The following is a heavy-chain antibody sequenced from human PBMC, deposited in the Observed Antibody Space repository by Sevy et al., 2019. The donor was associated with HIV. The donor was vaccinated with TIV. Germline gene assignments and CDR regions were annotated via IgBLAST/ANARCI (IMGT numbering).Heavy chain of an antibody. CDR2: ISSSSGTI. D-gene: IGHD2-21*01. V-gene: IGHV3-48*01. CDR1: GFTFSAYS. Sequence: GGSLRLSCAASGFTFSAYSMNWVRQAPGKGLEWVSYISSSSGTIYYADSVKGQFTISRDNAKSSLYLQMNGLRAEDTAVYYCARAGGDCYSKNECWFVSWGQGTLVTVSS. CDR3: ARAGGDCYSKNECWFVS. J-gene: IGHJ5*01.